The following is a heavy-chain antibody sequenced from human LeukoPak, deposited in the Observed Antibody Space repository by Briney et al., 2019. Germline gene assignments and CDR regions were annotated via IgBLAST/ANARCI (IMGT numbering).Heavy chain of an antibody. CDR1: GGSISSSSYY. CDR3: ARAVLVGVDY. Sequence: PSETLSLTCTVSGGSISSSSYYWGWIRQPPGKGLEWIGSIYYSGSTYYNPSLKSRVTISVDTSKNRFSLKLSSVTAADTAVYYCARAVLVGVDYWGQGTLVTVSS. D-gene: IGHD1-26*01. CDR2: IYYSGST. J-gene: IGHJ4*02. V-gene: IGHV4-39*07.